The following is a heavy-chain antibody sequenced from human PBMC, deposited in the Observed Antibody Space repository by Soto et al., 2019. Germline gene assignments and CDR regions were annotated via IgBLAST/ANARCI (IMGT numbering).Heavy chain of an antibody. D-gene: IGHD6-13*01. CDR3: ARHDFGSSSWYYY. CDR1: GGSISSYY. V-gene: IGHV4-59*08. CDR2: IYYSGST. J-gene: IGHJ4*02. Sequence: SETLSLTCTVSGGSISSYYWSWIRQPPGKGLEWIGYIYYSGSTNYNPSLKSRVTISIDTSKNQFSLKLSSVTAADTAVYYCARHDFGSSSWYYYWGQGTLVTVSS.